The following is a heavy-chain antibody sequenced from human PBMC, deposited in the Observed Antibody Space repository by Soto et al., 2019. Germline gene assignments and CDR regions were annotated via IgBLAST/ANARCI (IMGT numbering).Heavy chain of an antibody. V-gene: IGHV4-30-2*06. CDR3: ARGGGYDSFDF. CDR2: ISHFEPP. D-gene: IGHD3-22*01. CDR1: VVTMTYGGHS. J-gene: IGHJ4*02. Sequence: LSLTCTVSVVTMTYGGHSLSWIRQSPGKGLEWLGYISHFEPPYYNASFKSRLSLSIDRTKNQFSLSLSSMTAAAKALYYCARGGGYDSFDFCGQRVLVTVAS.